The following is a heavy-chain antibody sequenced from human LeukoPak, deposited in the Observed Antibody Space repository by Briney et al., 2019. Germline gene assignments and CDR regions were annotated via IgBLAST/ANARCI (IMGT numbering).Heavy chain of an antibody. V-gene: IGHV1-2*02. J-gene: IGHJ4*02. D-gene: IGHD3-3*01. CDR1: GYTFTGYY. CDR3: AGDFWSGYYCDY. CDR2: INPNSGGT. Sequence: ASVKVSCKASGYTFTGYYMHWVRQAPGQGLEWMGWINPNSGGTNYAQKFQGRVTMTRDTSISTAYMELSRLRSDDTAVYYCAGDFWSGYYCDYWGQGTLVTVSS.